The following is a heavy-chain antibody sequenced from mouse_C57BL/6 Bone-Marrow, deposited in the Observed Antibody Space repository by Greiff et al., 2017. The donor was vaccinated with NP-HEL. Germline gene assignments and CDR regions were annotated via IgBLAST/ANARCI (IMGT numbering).Heavy chain of an antibody. D-gene: IGHD2-2*01. CDR3: ARLYGYGGEDYAMDY. V-gene: IGHV2-6*01. CDR2: IWGVGST. Sequence: QVQLKQSGPGLVAPSQSLSITCTVSGFSLTSYGVDWVRQSPGKGLEWLGVIWGVGSTNYNSALKSRLSISKDNSKSQVFLKMNSLQTDDTAMYYCARLYGYGGEDYAMDYWGQGTSVTVSS. J-gene: IGHJ4*01. CDR1: GFSLTSYG.